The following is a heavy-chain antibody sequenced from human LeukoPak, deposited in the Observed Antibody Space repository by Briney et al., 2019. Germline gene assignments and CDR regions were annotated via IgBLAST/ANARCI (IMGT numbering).Heavy chain of an antibody. CDR3: ARVIKTYYYYMDV. D-gene: IGHD3-16*02. J-gene: IGHJ6*03. CDR1: GGSIISYY. CDR2: IYYSGST. Sequence: PSETLSLTCTVSGGSIISYYWSWIRQPPGKGLEWIGYIYYSGSTNYNPSLKSRVTISVDTSKNQFSLKLSSVTAADTAVYYCARVIKTYYYYMDVWGKGTTVTVSS. V-gene: IGHV4-59*01.